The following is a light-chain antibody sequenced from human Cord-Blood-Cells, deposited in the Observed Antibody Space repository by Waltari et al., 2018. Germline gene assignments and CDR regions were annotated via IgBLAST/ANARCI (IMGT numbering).Light chain of an antibody. CDR2: KAS. J-gene: IGKJ2*01. CDR3: QQYNSYPYT. V-gene: IGKV1-5*03. Sequence: DIQMTQSTSTLSASVGDIVTITCRASQSLSSWLAWYQQKPGKAPKLLIYKASSLDSGVPARFSGSGSGTEFTLTISSLQPDDFATYYCQQYNSYPYTFGQGTKLEIK. CDR1: QSLSSW.